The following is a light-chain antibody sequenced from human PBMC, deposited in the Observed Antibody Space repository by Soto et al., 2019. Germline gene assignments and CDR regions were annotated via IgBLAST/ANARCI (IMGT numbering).Light chain of an antibody. J-gene: IGLJ1*01. CDR2: ANH. CDR1: SANVGAYVD. V-gene: IGLV1-40*01. CDR3: QSYDSGLSGYV. Sequence: QPVLTQPPSVSGAPGQRVSNSCPGTSANVGAYVDVHWYQQLPGTAPKLLIYANHNRPSGVPDRFSGSKSGTSASLAITGLQAEDEAEYYCQSYDSGLSGYVFGTGTKVTVL.